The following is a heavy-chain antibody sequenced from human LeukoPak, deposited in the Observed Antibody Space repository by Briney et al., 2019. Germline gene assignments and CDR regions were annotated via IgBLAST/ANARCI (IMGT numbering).Heavy chain of an antibody. CDR2: ISWNSGSI. D-gene: IGHD3-9*01. Sequence: GGSLRLSCAASGFTFDDYAMHWVRQAPGKGLEWVSGISWNSGSIGYADSVKGRFTISRDNAKNSLYLQMNSLRAEDMALYYCAKGTYDIFTGIHGHWGQGTLVTVSS. V-gene: IGHV3-9*03. CDR3: AKGTYDIFTGIHGH. CDR1: GFTFDDYA. J-gene: IGHJ4*02.